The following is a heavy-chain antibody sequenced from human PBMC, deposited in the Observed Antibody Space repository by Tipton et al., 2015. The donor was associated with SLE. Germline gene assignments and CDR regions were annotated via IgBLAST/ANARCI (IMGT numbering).Heavy chain of an antibody. CDR1: GYSISSGYY. J-gene: IGHJ3*02. CDR2: IYHSGST. CDR3: ARVGADDI. Sequence: TLSLTCTVSGYSISSGYYLGWIRQPPGKGLEWIGSIYHSGSTYYNPSLKSRVTISVDTSKNQFSLKLSSVTAADTAVYYCARVGADDIWGQGTMVTVSS. D-gene: IGHD3-3*01. V-gene: IGHV4-38-2*02.